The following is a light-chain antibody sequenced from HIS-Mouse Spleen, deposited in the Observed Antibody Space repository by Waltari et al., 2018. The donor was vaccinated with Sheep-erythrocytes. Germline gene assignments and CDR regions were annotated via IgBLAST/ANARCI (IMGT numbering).Light chain of an antibody. CDR2: AAS. V-gene: IGKV1-39*01. CDR3: QQSYSTPQFT. CDR1: QSISSY. Sequence: DIQMTQSPSSLSASVGDRVTIPCRASQSISSYLNWYQQKPGKAPKLLIYAASSLQSGVPSRFSGSGSGTDFTLTISSLQPEDFATYYCQQSYSTPQFTFDPGTKVDIK. J-gene: IGKJ3*01.